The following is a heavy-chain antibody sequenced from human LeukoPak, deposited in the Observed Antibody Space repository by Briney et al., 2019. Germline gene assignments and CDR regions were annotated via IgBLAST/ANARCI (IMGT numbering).Heavy chain of an antibody. V-gene: IGHV5-51*01. D-gene: IGHD5-18*01. CDR2: IYPGDSDT. CDR3: ARTPGYSFYFDY. J-gene: IGHJ4*02. CDR1: GYIFASYW. Sequence: GESLKISCKCSGYIFASYWIGLVRQMPGKGLEWMGIIYPGDSDTRASPSFQGHVTMSVDKSVNTAYLQWSSLKASHTAMYYCARTPGYSFYFDYWGLGTPVTVSS.